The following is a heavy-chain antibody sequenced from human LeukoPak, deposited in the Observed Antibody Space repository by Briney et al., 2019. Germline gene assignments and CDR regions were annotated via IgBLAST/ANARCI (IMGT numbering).Heavy chain of an antibody. Sequence: GGSLRLSCAASGFTFSTYNMNWVRQAPGKGLVWVSRINSDGSRTTYADSVKGRFTISRDNAKNTLYLQMNSLTAEDTAVYYCARGDGSYGYWDYWGQGTLVTVSS. CDR2: INSDGSRT. CDR1: GFTFSTYN. J-gene: IGHJ4*02. V-gene: IGHV3-74*01. D-gene: IGHD5-18*01. CDR3: ARGDGSYGYWDY.